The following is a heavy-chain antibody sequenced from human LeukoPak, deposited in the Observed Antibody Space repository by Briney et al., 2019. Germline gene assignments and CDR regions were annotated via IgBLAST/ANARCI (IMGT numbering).Heavy chain of an antibody. Sequence: GGSLRLSYAASGFTFSGYGMHWVRQAPGKGLEWVAFIRYDGSNEYYADSVKGRFTISRDKSKNTLSLQMNSLRAEDTAVYYCAIDPKNSGYDPDPYFDYWGQGTLVTVSS. D-gene: IGHD5-12*01. J-gene: IGHJ4*02. CDR2: IRYDGSNE. CDR1: GFTFSGYG. CDR3: AIDPKNSGYDPDPYFDY. V-gene: IGHV3-30*02.